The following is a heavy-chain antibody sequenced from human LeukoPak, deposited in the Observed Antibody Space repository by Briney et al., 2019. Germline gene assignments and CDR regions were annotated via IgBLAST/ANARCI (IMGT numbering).Heavy chain of an antibody. CDR1: GFTFTDYG. J-gene: IGHJ6*03. CDR2: ISRVSTYI. D-gene: IGHD2-21*02. CDR3: ARGGGDGDYYYYMDV. V-gene: IGHV3-21*01. Sequence: GGSLGLSCSASGFTFTDYGMSWVRQAPGKGLEWVSIISRVSTYIYYADSVKGRFTVSRDNAKSSLYLQMTSLRAEDTAVYFCARGGGDGDYYYYMDVWGKGTTVTVSS.